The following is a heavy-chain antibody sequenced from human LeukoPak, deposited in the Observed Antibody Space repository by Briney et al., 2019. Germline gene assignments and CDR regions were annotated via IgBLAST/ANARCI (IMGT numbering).Heavy chain of an antibody. CDR1: GFTFSSYW. D-gene: IGHD3-22*01. CDR2: IKQDGSEK. J-gene: IGHJ4*02. V-gene: IGHV3-7*01. Sequence: GGSLRLSCAASGFTFSSYWMSWVRQAPGKGLEWVANIKQDGSEKYYVDSVKGRFTISRDNAKNSLYLQMNSLSAEDTAVYYCARLLTYYYDSSGYYEVLSYFDYWGQGTLVTVSS. CDR3: ARLLTYYYDSSGYYEVLSYFDY.